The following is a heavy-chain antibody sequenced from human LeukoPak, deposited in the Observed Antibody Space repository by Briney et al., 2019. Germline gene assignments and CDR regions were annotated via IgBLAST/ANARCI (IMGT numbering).Heavy chain of an antibody. J-gene: IGHJ4*02. V-gene: IGHV1-2*02. CDR2: INPNSGGT. CDR1: GYTFTSYY. Sequence: ASVKVSCKASGYTFTSYYMHWVRQAPGQGLEWMGWINPNSGGTNYAQKFQGRVTMTRDTSISTAYMELSRLRSDDTAVYYCARVEYYGSGSYPPDYWGQGTLVTVSS. CDR3: ARVEYYGSGSYPPDY. D-gene: IGHD3-10*01.